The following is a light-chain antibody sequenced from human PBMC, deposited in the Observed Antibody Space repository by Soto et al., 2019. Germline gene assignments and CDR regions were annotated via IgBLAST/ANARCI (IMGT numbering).Light chain of an antibody. V-gene: IGLV1-47*01. J-gene: IGLJ1*01. CDR1: SYYIGSKY. Sequence: QSVLTQPPSAFGTPGQRVTISCSGSSYYIGSKYVYWYQQLPGTAPKLLIYRNDQRPSRISDRFSGSKSGTSASLAISGLRSEDEADYYCAAWDDSLSGYVFGTGTKVTVL. CDR2: RND. CDR3: AAWDDSLSGYV.